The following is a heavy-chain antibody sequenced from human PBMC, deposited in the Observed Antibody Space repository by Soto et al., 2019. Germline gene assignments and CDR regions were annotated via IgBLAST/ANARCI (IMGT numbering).Heavy chain of an antibody. V-gene: IGHV4-31*03. CDR1: GGSISSGGYY. D-gene: IGHD4-17*01. J-gene: IGHJ4*02. CDR3: ARYLRVDYVRNPETGFDY. CDR2: IYYSGST. Sequence: PSETLSLTCTVSGGSISSGGYYWSWIRQHPGKGLEWIGDIYYSGSTYYNPSLKSRDTISVDSSKYQFSLKLSSVTAAAPAVYYCARYLRVDYVRNPETGFDYCGQLTLVTVSS.